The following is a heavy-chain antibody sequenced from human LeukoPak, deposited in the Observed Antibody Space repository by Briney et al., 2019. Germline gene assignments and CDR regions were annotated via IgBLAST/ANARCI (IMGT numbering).Heavy chain of an antibody. J-gene: IGHJ3*02. D-gene: IGHD6-19*01. V-gene: IGHV1-18*01. CDR2: IRAYSGHT. CDR1: GDTFTTYG. Sequence: GASVKVSCKASGDTFTTYGISWVRQARGQGLEWMGWIRAYSGHTNYAQKLQGRVTMTTDTSTSTAYMELSSLRSEDTAVYYCATVGWGGTEAFDIWGQGTMVTVSS. CDR3: ATVGWGGTEAFDI.